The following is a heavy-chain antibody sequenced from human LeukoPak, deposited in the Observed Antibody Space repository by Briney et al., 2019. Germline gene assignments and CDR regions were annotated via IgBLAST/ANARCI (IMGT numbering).Heavy chain of an antibody. CDR1: GGSFSTYY. Sequence: SETLSLTCTVSGGSFSTYYWSWIRQPPGKGLEWVGYIYYSGSTNYNPSLQSRVTISVDTSKNQFSLRLSSVTAADTAVYYCARVARGYAGRANWFDPWGQGTLVTVSS. V-gene: IGHV4-59*01. D-gene: IGHD2-8*01. J-gene: IGHJ5*02. CDR2: IYYSGST. CDR3: ARVARGYAGRANWFDP.